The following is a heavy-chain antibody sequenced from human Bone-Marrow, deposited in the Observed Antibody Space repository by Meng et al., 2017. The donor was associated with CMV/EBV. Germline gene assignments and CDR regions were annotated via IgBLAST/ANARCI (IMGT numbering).Heavy chain of an antibody. CDR2: ISGSGGST. CDR1: GFTFSSYA. CDR3: AREPRSLITGYPNDAFDI. Sequence: GGSLRLSCAASGFTFSSYAMSWVRQAPGKGLEWVSAISGSGGSTYYADSVKGRFTISRDNSKNTLYLQMNSLRAEDTAVYYCAREPRSLITGYPNDAFDIWGQGTMVTVSS. D-gene: IGHD1-20*01. V-gene: IGHV3-23*01. J-gene: IGHJ3*02.